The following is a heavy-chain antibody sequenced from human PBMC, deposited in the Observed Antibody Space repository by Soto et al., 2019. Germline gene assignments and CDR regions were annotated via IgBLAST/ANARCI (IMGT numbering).Heavy chain of an antibody. CDR2: ISAYNGNT. CDR1: GYTFTSYG. CDR3: ARDKKVDIVVVTPDYYYYGMDV. Sequence: QVQLVQSGAEVKKPGASVKVSCKASGYTFTSYGISWVRQAPGQGLEWMGWISAYNGNTNYAQKLQGRVTMTTDTSTSTAYMELRSLRSDDTAVYYCARDKKVDIVVVTPDYYYYGMDVWGQGTTVTVSS. V-gene: IGHV1-18*01. D-gene: IGHD2-21*02. J-gene: IGHJ6*02.